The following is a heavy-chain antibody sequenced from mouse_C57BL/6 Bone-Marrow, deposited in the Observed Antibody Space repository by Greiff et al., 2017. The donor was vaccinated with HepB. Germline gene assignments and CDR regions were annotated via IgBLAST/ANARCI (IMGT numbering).Heavy chain of an antibody. D-gene: IGHD1-1*01. CDR2: IWGDGST. V-gene: IGHV2-3*01. CDR3: AKQDGSSPYWYFDV. J-gene: IGHJ1*03. CDR1: GFSLTSYG. Sequence: VQRVESGPGLVAPSQSLSITCTVSGFSLTSYGVSWVRQPPGKGLEWLGVIWGDGSTNYHSALISRLSISKDNSKSQVVLKLNSLQTDDTATYYCAKQDGSSPYWYFDVWGTGTTVTVSS.